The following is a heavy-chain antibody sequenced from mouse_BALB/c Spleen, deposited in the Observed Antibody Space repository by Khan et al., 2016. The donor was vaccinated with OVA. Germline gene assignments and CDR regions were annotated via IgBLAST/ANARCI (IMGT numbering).Heavy chain of an antibody. Sequence: LVKTGASVKISCKASGYSLTGYYMHWVKQSHGKSLEWIGYISCYNGVISYNQKFKGKATFTVDTSSSTAYMQCNSLTSEDSAVYYCARGDYSGSSSFAYWGQGTLVTVSA. D-gene: IGHD1-1*01. CDR3: ARGDYSGSSSFAY. V-gene: IGHV1S34*01. CDR1: GYSLTGYY. CDR2: ISCYNGVI. J-gene: IGHJ3*01.